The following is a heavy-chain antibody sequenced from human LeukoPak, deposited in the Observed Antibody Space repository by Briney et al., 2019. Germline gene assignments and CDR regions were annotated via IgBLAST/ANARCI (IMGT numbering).Heavy chain of an antibody. Sequence: GASVKVSCKASGYTFTSYGISWVRQAPGQGLEWMGWISAYNGNTNYAQKLQGRVTMTTDTSTSTAYMELRSLRSDDTAVYYCARGELGYCSSTSCPFDYWGQGTLVTVSS. CDR3: ARGELGYCSSTSCPFDY. CDR1: GYTFTSYG. D-gene: IGHD2-2*01. CDR2: ISAYNGNT. V-gene: IGHV1-18*01. J-gene: IGHJ4*02.